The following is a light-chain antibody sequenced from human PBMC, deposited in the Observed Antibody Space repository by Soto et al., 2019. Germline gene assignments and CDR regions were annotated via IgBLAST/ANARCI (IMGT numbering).Light chain of an antibody. CDR1: QSVSSF. CDR3: QQYGSSPNT. J-gene: IGKJ1*01. CDR2: GAS. Sequence: ESVLTQSPGTLSLSPGERDTLSCRASQSVSSFLAWYQKKPGQAPRLLIYGASSRATGIPDRFSGSGSGTDFTLTISRLEPEDFAVYYCQQYGSSPNTFGQGTKVDIK. V-gene: IGKV3-20*01.